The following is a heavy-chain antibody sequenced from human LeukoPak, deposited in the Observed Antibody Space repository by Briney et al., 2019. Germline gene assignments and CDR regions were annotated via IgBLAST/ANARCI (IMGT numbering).Heavy chain of an antibody. D-gene: IGHD5-12*01. Sequence: GASVKVSCKASGYTFTSYYMHWVRQAPGQGLAWMGIINPSGGSTSYAQKFQGRVTMTRDTSTSTVYMELSSLRSEDTAVYYCARDLRGYSYYYGMDVWGQGTTVTVSS. CDR2: INPSGGST. CDR1: GYTFTSYY. J-gene: IGHJ6*02. CDR3: ARDLRGYSYYYGMDV. V-gene: IGHV1-46*01.